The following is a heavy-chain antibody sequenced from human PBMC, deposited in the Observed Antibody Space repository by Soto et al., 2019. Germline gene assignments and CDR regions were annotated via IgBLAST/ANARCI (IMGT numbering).Heavy chain of an antibody. CDR3: ARGAVAGTYYYYGMDV. Sequence: GGSLRLSCAASGFTFSSYSMNWVRQAPGKGLEWVSYISSSSSTIYYADSVKGRFTISRDNAKNSLYLQMNSLRDEDTAVYYCARGAVAGTYYYYGMDVWGQGTTVTVSS. CDR2: ISSSSSTI. D-gene: IGHD6-19*01. CDR1: GFTFSSYS. J-gene: IGHJ6*02. V-gene: IGHV3-48*02.